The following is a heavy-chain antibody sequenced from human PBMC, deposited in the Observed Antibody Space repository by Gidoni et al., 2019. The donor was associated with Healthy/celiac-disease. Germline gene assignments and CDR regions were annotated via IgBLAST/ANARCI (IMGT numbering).Heavy chain of an antibody. CDR1: GFTFSSYG. Sequence: EVQLLSSGGGLVQPGGSLRLSCAASGFTFSSYGLSWVRQAPGKGLEWVAGLSTGGLNTYFPDSVKGRFTISRDNSKNTLYLQMSSLRAEDTAVYYCVKSRGATPWVDYWGQGTLVTVSS. V-gene: IGHV3-23*01. J-gene: IGHJ4*02. CDR3: VKSRGATPWVDY. D-gene: IGHD2-15*01. CDR2: LSTGGLNT.